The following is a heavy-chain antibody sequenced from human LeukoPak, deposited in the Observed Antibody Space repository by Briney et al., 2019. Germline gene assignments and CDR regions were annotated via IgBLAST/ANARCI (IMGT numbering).Heavy chain of an antibody. J-gene: IGHJ5*02. D-gene: IGHD3-22*01. CDR3: ASRYYDSSGYPFDP. CDR2: ISAYNGNT. Sequence: ASVKVSCKASGYTFTSYGISWVRQAPGQGLEWMGWISAYNGNTNYAQKLQGRVTMTTDTSTSTAYMELRSLRSDDTAVYYCASRYYDSSGYPFDPWGQGTLVTVSS. CDR1: GYTFTSYG. V-gene: IGHV1-18*01.